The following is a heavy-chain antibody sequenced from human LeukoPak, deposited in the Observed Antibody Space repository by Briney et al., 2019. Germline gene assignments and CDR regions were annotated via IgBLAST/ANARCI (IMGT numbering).Heavy chain of an antibody. Sequence: PSETLSLTCTVSGGSISISNYWSWIRQSPGKELEWIGYVFYSGKTDYSPSLRSRVSMSVDTSKNQFSLKVTSVTAADTAVYYCARHGVAHYDSSGYQFDYWGQGTLVTVSS. J-gene: IGHJ4*02. V-gene: IGHV4-59*08. CDR3: ARHGVAHYDSSGYQFDY. CDR2: VFYSGKT. CDR1: GGSISISNY. D-gene: IGHD3-22*01.